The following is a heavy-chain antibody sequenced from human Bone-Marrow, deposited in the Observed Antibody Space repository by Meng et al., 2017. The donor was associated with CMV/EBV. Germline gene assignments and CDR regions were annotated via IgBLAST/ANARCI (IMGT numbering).Heavy chain of an antibody. Sequence: GGSLRLSCAASGFTFSSYAMSWVRQAPGKGLEWVSSISSSSSYIYYADSVKGRFTISRDNAKNSLYLQMNSLRAEDTAVYYCARGGFGVVIEVWSYYGMDVWGQGTTVTVSS. V-gene: IGHV3-21*01. D-gene: IGHD3-3*01. CDR3: ARGGFGVVIEVWSYYGMDV. J-gene: IGHJ6*01. CDR2: ISSSSSYI. CDR1: GFTFSSYA.